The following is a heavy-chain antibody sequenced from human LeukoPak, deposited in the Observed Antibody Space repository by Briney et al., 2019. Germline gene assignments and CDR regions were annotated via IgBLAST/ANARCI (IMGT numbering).Heavy chain of an antibody. Sequence: QPGGSLRISCTVSGFSVSTSGMSWVRQAQGKGLQTISAISVEGESAYYADSVKGRFTISRDDSKNTLYLQMNSLRAEDTAIYYCARAQWRTYSYYYMDVWGKGTTVTVSS. CDR2: ISVEGESA. CDR1: GFSVSTSG. V-gene: IGHV3-23*01. D-gene: IGHD6-19*01. CDR3: ARAQWRTYSYYYMDV. J-gene: IGHJ6*03.